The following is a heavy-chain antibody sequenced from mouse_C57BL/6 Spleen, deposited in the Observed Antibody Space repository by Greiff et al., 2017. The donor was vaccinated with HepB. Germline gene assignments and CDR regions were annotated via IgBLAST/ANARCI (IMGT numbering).Heavy chain of an antibody. D-gene: IGHD1-1*01. J-gene: IGHJ3*01. CDR2: IDPSDSET. V-gene: IGHV1-52*01. CDR1: GYTLTSYW. CDR3: AREGYYYGSSWGFAY. Sequence: VQLQQPGAELVRPGSSVKLSCKASGYTLTSYWMHWVKQRPIQGLEWIGNIDPSDSETHYNQKFKDKATLTVDKSSSTAYMQLSSLTSEDSAVYYCAREGYYYGSSWGFAYWGQGTLVTVSA.